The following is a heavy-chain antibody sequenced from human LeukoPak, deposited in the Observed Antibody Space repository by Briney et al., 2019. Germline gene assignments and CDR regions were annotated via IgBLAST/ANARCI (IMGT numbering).Heavy chain of an antibody. CDR1: GLTFSSYA. V-gene: IGHV3-30-3*01. CDR2: ISYDGSNK. J-gene: IGHJ5*02. D-gene: IGHD2-15*01. Sequence: QAGGSLRLSCAASGLTFSSYAMHWVRQAPGKGLEWVAVISYDGSNKYYADSVKGRFTISRDNSKNTLYLQMNSLRAEDTAVYYCARETSYCSGGSCYGWFDPWGQGTLVTVSS. CDR3: ARETSYCSGGSCYGWFDP.